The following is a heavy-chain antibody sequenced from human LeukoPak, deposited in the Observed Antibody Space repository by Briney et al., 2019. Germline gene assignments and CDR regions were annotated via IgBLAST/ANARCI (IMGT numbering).Heavy chain of an antibody. CDR2: ISSSSSTI. CDR3: ARVSEWLQLRGAFDI. V-gene: IGHV3-48*01. CDR1: GFTFSSYS. Sequence: PGGSLRLSCAASGFTFSSYSMNWVRQAPGKGLEWVSYISSSSSTIYYADSVKGRFTISRDNAKNSLYLQMNSLRAEDTAVYYCARVSEWLQLRGAFDIWGQGTMVTVSS. D-gene: IGHD5-24*01. J-gene: IGHJ3*02.